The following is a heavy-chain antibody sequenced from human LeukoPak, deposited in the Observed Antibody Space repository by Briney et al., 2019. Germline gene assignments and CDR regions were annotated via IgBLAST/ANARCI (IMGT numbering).Heavy chain of an antibody. CDR3: AKVDYSKNY. D-gene: IGHD4-11*01. V-gene: IGHV3-33*06. Sequence: PGGSLRLSCAASGFTFSNYGMHWVRQAPGKGLEWVAVIWYDGNNKYYGDSVKGRFTISRDDSKNTLYLQMNSLRAEDTAVYYCAKVDYSKNYWGQGTLVTVSS. CDR1: GFTFSNYG. J-gene: IGHJ4*02. CDR2: IWYDGNNK.